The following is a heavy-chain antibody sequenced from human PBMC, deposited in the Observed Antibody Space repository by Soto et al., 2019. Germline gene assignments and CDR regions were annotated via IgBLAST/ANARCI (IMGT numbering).Heavy chain of an antibody. CDR2: ISAYNGNT. J-gene: IGHJ4*02. Sequence: QVQLVQSGAEVKKPGASVKVSCKASGYTFTSYGISWVRQAPGQGLEWMGWISAYNGNTNYAQKLQGRVTMTTDTSTSTAYMELRSLRSDDTAVYYCAREWRYFDWLLYTGGSYYFDYWGQGTLVTVSS. CDR3: AREWRYFDWLLYTGGSYYFDY. D-gene: IGHD3-9*01. V-gene: IGHV1-18*01. CDR1: GYTFTSYG.